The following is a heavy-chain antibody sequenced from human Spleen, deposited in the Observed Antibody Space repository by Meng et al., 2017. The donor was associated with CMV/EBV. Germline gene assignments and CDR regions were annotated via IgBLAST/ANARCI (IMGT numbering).Heavy chain of an antibody. CDR3: ARAFYGSGSYYKHYYYYGMDV. CDR2: IYPGDSDP. V-gene: IGHV5-51*01. D-gene: IGHD3-10*01. CDR1: GYIFTNYY. J-gene: IGHJ6*02. Sequence: GESLKISCKTSGYIFTNYYIAWVRQMPGKGLECMGIIYPGDSDPRYSPSFQGQVTISADKSISTAYLQWSSLKASDTAMYYCARAFYGSGSYYKHYYYYGMDVWGQGTTVTVSS.